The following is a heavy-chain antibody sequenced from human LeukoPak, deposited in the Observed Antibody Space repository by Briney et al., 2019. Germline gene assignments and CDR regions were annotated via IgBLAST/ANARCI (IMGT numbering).Heavy chain of an antibody. CDR3: ARGHYYDSSGSPKNAFDI. CDR1: GFTFSSYD. J-gene: IGHJ3*02. Sequence: GGSLRLSCAASGFTFSSYDMHWVRQATGKGLEWVSAIGTDGDTYYPSFVKGRFTISRENAKNSLYLQMKNLRAGDTAVYYCARGHYYDSSGSPKNAFDIWGQGTMVTVSS. V-gene: IGHV3-13*01. CDR2: IGTDGDT. D-gene: IGHD3-22*01.